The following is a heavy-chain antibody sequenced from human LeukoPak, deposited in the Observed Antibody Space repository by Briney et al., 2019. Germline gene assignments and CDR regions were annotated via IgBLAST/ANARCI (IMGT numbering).Heavy chain of an antibody. Sequence: ASVKVSCKASGYTFTSYGISWVRQAPGQGLEWMGWISAYNGNTNYAQKLQGRVTMTTDTSTSTAYVELRSPRSDDTAVYYCAGELRPGYYYYGMDVWGQGTTVTVSS. CDR1: GYTFTSYG. CDR3: AGELRPGYYYYGMDV. CDR2: ISAYNGNT. V-gene: IGHV1-18*01. D-gene: IGHD3-16*01. J-gene: IGHJ6*02.